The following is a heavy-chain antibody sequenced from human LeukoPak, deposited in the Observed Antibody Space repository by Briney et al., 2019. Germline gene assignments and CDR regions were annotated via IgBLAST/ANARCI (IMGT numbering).Heavy chain of an antibody. D-gene: IGHD6-19*01. Sequence: GGSLRLSCAASGFTFSSYSMKWVRQAPGKGLEWVSSISSSSSYIYYADSVKGRFTISRDNANTSLYLQMNSLRAEDTAVYYCARDNIAVAGDFDYWGQGTLVTVSS. CDR3: ARDNIAVAGDFDY. J-gene: IGHJ4*02. CDR1: GFTFSSYS. V-gene: IGHV3-21*01. CDR2: ISSSSSYI.